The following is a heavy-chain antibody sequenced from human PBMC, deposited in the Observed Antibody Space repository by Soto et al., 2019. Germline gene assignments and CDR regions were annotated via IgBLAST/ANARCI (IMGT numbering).Heavy chain of an antibody. CDR1: NYTFINYG. D-gene: IGHD6-6*01. J-gene: IGHJ4*02. CDR3: ARTYSRSSPVIDS. CDR2: SSPPGGCT. V-gene: IGHV1-2*07. Sequence: ASVKVSCKASNYTFINYGIDWVRQAPGQGLEWMGWSSPPGGCTYYARQFQGSVTMTRDTSISTAYRELSSLRSDEKASYGCARTYSRSSPVIDSWGQGTLVTVSS.